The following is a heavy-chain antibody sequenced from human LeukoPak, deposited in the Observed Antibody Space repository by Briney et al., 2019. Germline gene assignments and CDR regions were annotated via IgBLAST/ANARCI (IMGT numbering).Heavy chain of an antibody. CDR2: IYYSGST. CDR1: GGSISSYY. V-gene: IGHV4-59*01. J-gene: IGHJ4*02. Sequence: SETLSLTCTVSGGSISSYYWSWIRQPPGKGLEWIGYIYYSGSTNYNPSLKSRVTISVDTSKNQFSLKLSSVTAADTAVYYCARGTWGSGTSPHFDCWGQGTLVTVSS. D-gene: IGHD3-10*01. CDR3: ARGTWGSGTSPHFDC.